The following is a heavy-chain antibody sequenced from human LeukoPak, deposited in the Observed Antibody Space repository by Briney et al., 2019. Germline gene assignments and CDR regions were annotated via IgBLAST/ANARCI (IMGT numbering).Heavy chain of an antibody. CDR2: VNPDSGNT. D-gene: IGHD6-19*01. V-gene: IGHV1-8*03. Sequence: ASVTVSCKASGYSFFTYEINWVRQATGQGLEWMGWVNPDSGNTRYAQNFQGRVTITRNTSMTTVFMELSSLRSDDTAVYYCARDTTVAGTGDYWGQGTLVTVSS. CDR1: GYSFFTYE. CDR3: ARDTTVAGTGDY. J-gene: IGHJ4*02.